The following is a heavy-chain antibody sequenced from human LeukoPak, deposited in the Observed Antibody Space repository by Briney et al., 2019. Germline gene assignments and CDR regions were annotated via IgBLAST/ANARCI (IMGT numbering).Heavy chain of an antibody. CDR2: ISYSGST. CDR1: GGSFSGYY. J-gene: IGHJ4*02. CDR3: ARYIWGSYPTFEDY. V-gene: IGHV4-59*01. D-gene: IGHD3-16*02. Sequence: SETLSLTCAVYGGSFSGYYWSWIRQPPGKGLEWLGYISYSGSTNYNPSLKSRVTISVDTSKNQFSLKLNSVTAADTAVYYCARYIWGSYPTFEDYWGQGSLVTVSS.